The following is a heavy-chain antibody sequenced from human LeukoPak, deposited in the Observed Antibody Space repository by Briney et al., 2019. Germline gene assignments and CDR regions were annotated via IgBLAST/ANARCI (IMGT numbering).Heavy chain of an antibody. CDR3: AKDRIPITAAAGCDL. J-gene: IGHJ4*02. Sequence: PGGSLRLSCAASGFTFSDYYMSWIRQAPGKGLEWVSYISSSGSTIYYADSVKGRFTISRDNAKNSLYLQMSSLRAEDTALYYCAKDRIPITAAAGCDLWGQGTLVTVSS. D-gene: IGHD6-13*01. V-gene: IGHV3-11*01. CDR1: GFTFSDYY. CDR2: ISSSGSTI.